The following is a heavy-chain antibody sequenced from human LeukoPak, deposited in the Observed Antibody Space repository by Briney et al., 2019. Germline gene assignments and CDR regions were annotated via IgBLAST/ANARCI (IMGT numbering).Heavy chain of an antibody. CDR1: GFTFSSYG. J-gene: IGHJ4*02. CDR3: AKGGGYEVLYDY. V-gene: IGHV3-23*01. CDR2: ISGSADKT. D-gene: IGHD5-12*01. Sequence: GGTLRLSCAASGFTFSSYGMTWVRQAPGKGLEWVSSISGSADKTYYADSVKGRFTISRDNSMNTLYLQINSLRAEDTAVYFCAKGGGYEVLYDYWGQGTLVTVSS.